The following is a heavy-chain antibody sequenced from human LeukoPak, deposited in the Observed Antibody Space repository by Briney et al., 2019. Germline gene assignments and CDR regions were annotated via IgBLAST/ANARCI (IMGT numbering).Heavy chain of an antibody. V-gene: IGHV3-23*01. J-gene: IGHJ6*03. CDR2: MSGSGYYT. CDR3: AKMEGQRLYDYCMDV. CDR1: GFAFSNFA. Sequence: GGSLRLSCAASGFAFSNFAMCWVRQAPGKGLEWVSAMSGSGYYTYYVESVKGRFTISRDNSKNTLYLHMNSLRADDTAVYYCAKMEGQRLYDYCMDVWGRGTTVTVSS. D-gene: IGHD3-3*01.